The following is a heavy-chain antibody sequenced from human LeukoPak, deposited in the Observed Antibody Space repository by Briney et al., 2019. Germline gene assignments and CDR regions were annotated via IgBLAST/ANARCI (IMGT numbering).Heavy chain of an antibody. V-gene: IGHV4-34*01. CDR1: SGSFSGYY. CDR3: ARDLVRRTSDDAFDI. Sequence: PSETLSLTCAVYSGSFSGYYWSWMRQPPGKGLEWIGEINHSGSTNYNPSLKSRVTISVDTSKNQFSLKLSSVTAADTAVYYCARDLVRRTSDDAFDIWGQGTMVTVSS. J-gene: IGHJ3*02. CDR2: INHSGST. D-gene: IGHD2-21*01.